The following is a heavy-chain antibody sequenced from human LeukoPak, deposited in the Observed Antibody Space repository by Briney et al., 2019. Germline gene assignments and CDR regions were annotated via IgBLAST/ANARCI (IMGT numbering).Heavy chain of an antibody. Sequence: PGVSVTLYCAAYGFTFSDYYMSWIPQAQGKERKWVSYISSSGSTRSHAVSEKVRFTISRDNAKNSLYLQMNSLSAEDTAVYYCARDGALLWFGELDLGSPDMDVWGKGTTVTVSS. CDR3: ARDGALLWFGELDLGSPDMDV. CDR1: GFTFSDYY. CDR2: ISSSGSTR. D-gene: IGHD3-10*01. J-gene: IGHJ6*03. V-gene: IGHV3-11*01.